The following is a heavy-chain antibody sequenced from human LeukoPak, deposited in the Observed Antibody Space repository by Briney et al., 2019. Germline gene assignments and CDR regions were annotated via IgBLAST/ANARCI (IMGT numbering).Heavy chain of an antibody. CDR3: ARDRLGPSFSVSHFDL. Sequence: GGSLRLSCATSGFTFVDYGLSWVRRAPGKGLEWLCAINYNGAITDYADTVKGRFTISRDNAKNSLYLRMDSLRAEDTALYYCARDRLGPSFSVSHFDLWGQGTLVTVSS. CDR1: GFTFVDYG. V-gene: IGHV3-20*04. D-gene: IGHD3-3*02. CDR2: INYNGAIT. J-gene: IGHJ4*02.